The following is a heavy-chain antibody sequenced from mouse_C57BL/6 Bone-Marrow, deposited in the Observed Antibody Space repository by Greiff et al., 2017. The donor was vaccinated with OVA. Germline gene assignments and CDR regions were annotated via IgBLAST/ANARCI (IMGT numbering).Heavy chain of an antibody. V-gene: IGHV3-8*01. Sequence: EVQLQESGPGLAKPSQPLSLTCSVTGYSITSDYWNWIRKFPGNKLEYMGYISYSGSTYYNPSLKSRISITRDTSKNQYYLQLNSVTTEDTATYYCARYPDYYGSSYDYFDYWGQGTTLTVSS. J-gene: IGHJ2*01. CDR3: ARYPDYYGSSYDYFDY. CDR1: GYSITSDY. D-gene: IGHD1-1*01. CDR2: ISYSGST.